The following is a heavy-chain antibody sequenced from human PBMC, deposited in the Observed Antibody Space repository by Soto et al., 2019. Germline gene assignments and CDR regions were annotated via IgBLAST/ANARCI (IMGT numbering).Heavy chain of an antibody. CDR2: IHSDGSST. V-gene: IGHV3-74*01. CDR3: ARGDRGAFDL. J-gene: IGHJ3*01. CDR1: GFTCSYYW. Sequence: EVQLVESEGGLVQPGGSMRLSCAASGFTCSYYWMHWVRQAPGQGLVWVSRIHSDGSSTTYADSVKGRFTISRDNAKNTLYRQINRLRAEDTAVYYCARGDRGAFDLWGQGTLFTVAS. D-gene: IGHD2-21*02.